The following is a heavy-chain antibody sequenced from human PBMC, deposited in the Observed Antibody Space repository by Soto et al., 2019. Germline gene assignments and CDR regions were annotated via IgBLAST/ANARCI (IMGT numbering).Heavy chain of an antibody. CDR3: ARHSSVDYLNY. V-gene: IGHV4-39*01. J-gene: IGHJ4*02. CDR1: GDSITSNGYF. Sequence: SETLSLTCTVSGDSITSNGYFWAWIRQPPGKGLEWIGSIYYSGTTYYNPSLKSRVTISVDRSKNQFSLKLSSVTAADTAFYYCARHSSVDYLNYWGQGPRVTVSS. CDR2: IYYSGTT.